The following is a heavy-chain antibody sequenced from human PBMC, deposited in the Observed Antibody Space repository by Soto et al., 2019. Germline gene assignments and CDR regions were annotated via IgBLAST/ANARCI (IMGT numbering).Heavy chain of an antibody. J-gene: IGHJ4*02. Sequence: SVKVSCKICGCTFSPYGVSWVRQAPGQGLEWMGMIIPIFDTTNYAQKFQGRVTITADTSTSTAYMELSSLRSEDTAVYYCARAGRLTGQDGFQYWGQATLVKVS. CDR3: ARAGRLTGQDGFQY. V-gene: IGHV1-69*06. D-gene: IGHD1-20*01. CDR1: GCTFSPYG. CDR2: IIPIFDTT.